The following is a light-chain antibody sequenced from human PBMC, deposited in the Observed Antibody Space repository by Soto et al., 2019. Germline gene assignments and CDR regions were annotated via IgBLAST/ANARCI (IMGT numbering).Light chain of an antibody. J-gene: IGKJ3*01. V-gene: IGKV1-9*01. Sequence: IQLTQSPSSLSASVGDRVTITCRASQGISSYLAWYQQKPGKAPKLLIYGASTLQSGVPSRFRGSGSGTEFTLTISRLQPEDFATYYCPQLDNYPRTFGPGTKVDIK. CDR3: PQLDNYPRT. CDR2: GAS. CDR1: QGISSY.